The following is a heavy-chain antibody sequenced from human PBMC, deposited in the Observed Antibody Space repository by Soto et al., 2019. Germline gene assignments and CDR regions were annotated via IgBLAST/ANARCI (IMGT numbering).Heavy chain of an antibody. CDR3: AREVSARYYYYGMDV. CDR1: GFTFDDYT. V-gene: IGHV3-43*01. J-gene: IGHJ6*02. Sequence: PGGSLRLSCAASGFTFDDYTMHWVRQAPGKGLEWVSLISWDGGSTYYADSVKGRFTISRDNSKNSLYLQMNSLRTEDTALYYCAREVSARYYYYGMDVWGQGTTVTVSS. CDR2: ISWDGGST.